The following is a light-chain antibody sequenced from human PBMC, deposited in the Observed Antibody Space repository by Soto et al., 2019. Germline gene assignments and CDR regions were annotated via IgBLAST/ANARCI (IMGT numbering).Light chain of an antibody. Sequence: EIVVTQSPGSLSFSPFERATLSFRGSQTFSSNSLAWYQHKPGQAPRLLIYGASIRATGIPDRFSGSGSGTDFTLTISRLEPEDFAVYYCQHYEKSSGTFGQGTKVDIK. CDR2: GAS. J-gene: IGKJ1*01. V-gene: IGKV3-20*01. CDR1: QTFSSNS. CDR3: QHYEKSSGT.